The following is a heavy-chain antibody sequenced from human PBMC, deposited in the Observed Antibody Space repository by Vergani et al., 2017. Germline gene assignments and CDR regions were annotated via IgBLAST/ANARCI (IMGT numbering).Heavy chain of an antibody. CDR3: AGARLAHLLPNWFDP. V-gene: IGHV4-39*07. Sequence: QLQLQESGPGLVKPSETLSLTCTVSGGSISSSSYYWGWIRQPPGKGLEWIGSIYYSWSTYYNPSLKSRVTISVDTSKNQFSLKLSSVTAADAAVYYCAGARLAHLLPNWFDPGGQGTLVTVSA. J-gene: IGHJ5*02. CDR2: IYYSWST. CDR1: GGSISSSSYY. D-gene: IGHD3-22*01.